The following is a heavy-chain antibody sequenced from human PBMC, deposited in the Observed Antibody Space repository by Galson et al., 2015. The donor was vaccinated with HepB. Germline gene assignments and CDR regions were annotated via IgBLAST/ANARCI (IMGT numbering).Heavy chain of an antibody. J-gene: IGHJ3*02. CDR2: TYYRSKWYN. CDR3: ARDQLDYGDSVSFFDI. V-gene: IGHV6-1*01. Sequence: CAISGDSVSSNSAAWNWIRQSPSRGLEWLGRTYYRSKWYNDYAVSVKSRITINPDTSKNQFSLQLNSVTPEDTAVYYCARDQLDYGDSVSFFDIWGQGTMVTVSS. CDR1: GDSVSSNSAA. D-gene: IGHD4-17*01.